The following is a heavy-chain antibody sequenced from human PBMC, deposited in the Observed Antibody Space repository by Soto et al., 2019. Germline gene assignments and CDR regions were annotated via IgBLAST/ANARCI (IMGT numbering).Heavy chain of an antibody. D-gene: IGHD2-2*01. CDR3: AIAPASIYCNSTSRETNNGMYG. V-gene: IGHV3-33*03. CDR1: RFTFSSYG. CDR2: IWYDASNK. J-gene: IGHJ6*02. Sequence: GESRRLAFAASRFTFSSYGMHWVRQALRKGLERMAVIWYDASNKYYADPVNGRLTISRDNSKNTLHLKMHSLRAEDTAVYYCAIAPASIYCNSTSRETNNGMYGWGEW.